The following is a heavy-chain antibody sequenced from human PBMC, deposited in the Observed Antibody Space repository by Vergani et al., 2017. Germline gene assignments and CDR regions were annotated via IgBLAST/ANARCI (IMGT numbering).Heavy chain of an antibody. V-gene: IGHV1-2*06. CDR3: ARDQADFWSGYSIDYYYYYMDV. CDR2: INPNSGGT. CDR1: GYTFTGYY. J-gene: IGHJ6*03. Sequence: QVQLVQSGAEVKKPGASVKVSCKASGYTFTGYYMHWVRQAPGQGLEWMGRINPNSGGTNYAQKFQGRVTMTKDTSISTAYMELSRLRSDDTAVYYCARDQADFWSGYSIDYYYYYMDVWGKGTTVTVSS. D-gene: IGHD3-3*01.